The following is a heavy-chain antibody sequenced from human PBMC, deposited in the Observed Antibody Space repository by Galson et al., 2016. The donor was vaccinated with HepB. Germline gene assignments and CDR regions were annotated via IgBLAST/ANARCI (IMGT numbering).Heavy chain of an antibody. D-gene: IGHD3-3*01. CDR1: GFSFSSYG. V-gene: IGHV3-33*01. CDR3: ARGTDFWSGSPPRF. J-gene: IGHJ4*01. Sequence: SLRLSCAASGFSFSSYGMHWVRQAPGKGLERLAVIWYDGHNTFYADSVKGRITISRDTSNNTLYLALNSLGAEDTAVYYCARGTDFWSGSPPRFWGHGTLVTVSS. CDR2: IWYDGHNT.